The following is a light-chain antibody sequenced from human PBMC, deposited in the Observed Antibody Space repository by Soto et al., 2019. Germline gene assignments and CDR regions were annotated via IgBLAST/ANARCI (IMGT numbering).Light chain of an antibody. J-gene: IGKJ2*01. CDR2: NAS. CDR1: QDINNF. Sequence: DIQMTQSPSSVSASVGDRVTITCRASQDINNFLGWFQQKPGRAPKRMIYNASSLQDGVPSRFSGRGSGTEFTLTVSTLQPEDFATYYGQQASRFPYTCGQANKVE. CDR3: QQASRFPYT. V-gene: IGKV1-12*01.